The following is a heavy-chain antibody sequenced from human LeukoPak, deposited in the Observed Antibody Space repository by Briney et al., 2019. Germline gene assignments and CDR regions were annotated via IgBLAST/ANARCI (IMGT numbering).Heavy chain of an antibody. J-gene: IGHJ3*02. CDR1: GYSFANNW. CDR2: IHPGDSDT. V-gene: IGHV5-51*01. D-gene: IGHD3-10*01. Sequence: GESLKISCKGSGYSFANNWIAWVRQMPGKGLEWMGIIHPGDSDTRYRPSFQGQVTISADKSISTAYLQWSSLKASDTAMYYCSVGFGDLFSASDIWGQGTMVTVSS. CDR3: SVGFGDLFSASDI.